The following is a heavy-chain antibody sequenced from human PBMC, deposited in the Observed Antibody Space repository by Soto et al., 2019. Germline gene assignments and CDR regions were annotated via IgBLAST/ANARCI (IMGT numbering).Heavy chain of an antibody. V-gene: IGHV1-18*01. CDR3: ARDGGYYYDSSGYLSFDY. CDR2: ISSYNGNT. Sequence: XSVKVSCKTSGYTLSTYGINWVRQAPGQGLEWMGWISSYNGNTNYAQKLQGRVTMTTDTSTSTAYMELRSLRYDDTAVYYCARDGGYYYDSSGYLSFDYWGQGTLVTVSS. CDR1: GYTLSTYG. J-gene: IGHJ4*02. D-gene: IGHD3-22*01.